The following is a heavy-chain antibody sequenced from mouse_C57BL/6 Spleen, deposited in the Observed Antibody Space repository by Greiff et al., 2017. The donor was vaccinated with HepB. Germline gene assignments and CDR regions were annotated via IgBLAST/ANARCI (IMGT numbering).Heavy chain of an antibody. J-gene: IGHJ3*01. Sequence: DVKLVESGGGLVKPGGSLKLSCAASGFTFSDYGMHWVRQAPEKGLEWVAYISSGSSTIYYADTVKGRFTISRDNAKNTLFLQMTSLRSEDTAMYYCARDSNGFFAYWGQGTLVTVSA. CDR1: GFTFSDYG. V-gene: IGHV5-17*01. CDR2: ISSGSSTI. CDR3: ARDSNGFFAY. D-gene: IGHD2-5*01.